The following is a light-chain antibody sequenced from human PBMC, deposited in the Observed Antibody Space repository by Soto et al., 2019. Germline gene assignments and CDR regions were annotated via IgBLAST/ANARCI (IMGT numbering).Light chain of an antibody. J-gene: IGLJ1*01. V-gene: IGLV2-14*01. CDR2: DVS. CDR1: SSDVGGYNY. Sequence: QSALTQPASVSGSPGQSITISCTGTSSDVGGYNYVSWYQQHPGKAPKLMIYDVSNRPSGVSNRFSGSKSGNTASLTTSGLQAEDEADYYCSSYTSSSTYVFGTGTQLTVL. CDR3: SSYTSSSTYV.